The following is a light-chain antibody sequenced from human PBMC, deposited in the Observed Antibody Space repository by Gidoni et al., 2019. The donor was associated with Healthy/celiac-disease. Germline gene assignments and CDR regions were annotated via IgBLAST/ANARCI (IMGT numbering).Light chain of an antibody. CDR2: VAS. V-gene: IGKV3-20*01. CDR3: QQYSGSPLT. Sequence: EFVLTHCPGTLSWSPVEVATLSCRASQTLSSHSVAWYQQKPGQAPRLVIYVASSRATGIPDRFSGSGSGTDFTLIITSLEPEDFALYYCQQYSGSPLTFGGGTKIE. J-gene: IGKJ4*01. CDR1: QTLSSHS.